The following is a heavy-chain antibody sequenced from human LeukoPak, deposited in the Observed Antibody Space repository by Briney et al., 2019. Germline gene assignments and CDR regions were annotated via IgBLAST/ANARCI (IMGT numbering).Heavy chain of an antibody. Sequence: GRSLRLSCAASGFTFSSYGMNWVRQAPGKGLEWGSYISGSSSTIYYADSVKGRFTISRDNGKNTLYLQMNSLRAEDTAIYYCARGSTYYDSSGQVPFDYWGQGTLVTVSS. CDR1: GFTFSSYG. CDR2: ISGSSSTI. J-gene: IGHJ4*02. D-gene: IGHD3-22*01. CDR3: ARGSTYYDSSGQVPFDY. V-gene: IGHV3-48*01.